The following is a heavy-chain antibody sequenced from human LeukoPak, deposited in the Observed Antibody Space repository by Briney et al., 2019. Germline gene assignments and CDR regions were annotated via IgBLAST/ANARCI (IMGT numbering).Heavy chain of an antibody. CDR3: AGLDDCGDYVDY. CDR2: INHSGST. J-gene: IGHJ4*02. Sequence: SETLSLTCAVYGGSFSGYYWSWIRQPPGKGLEWIGEINHSGSTNYNPSLKSRVTISVDTSKNQFSLKLSSVTAADTAVYYCAGLDDCGDYVDYWGQGTLVTVSS. D-gene: IGHD4-17*01. V-gene: IGHV4-34*01. CDR1: GGSFSGYY.